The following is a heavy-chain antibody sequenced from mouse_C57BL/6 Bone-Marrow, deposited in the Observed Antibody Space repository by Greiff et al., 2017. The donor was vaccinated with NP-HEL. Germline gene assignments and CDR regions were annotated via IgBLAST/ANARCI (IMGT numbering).Heavy chain of an antibody. Sequence: EVMLVESGGGLVKPGGSLKLSCAASGFTFSDYGMHWVRPAPAKGLEWVAYISSCSSTIYYADTVKGRFTISRDNAKNTLFLQMTSLRSEDTAMYYCARYDYDPYYAMDYWGQGTSVTVSS. V-gene: IGHV5-17*01. CDR3: ARYDYDPYYAMDY. J-gene: IGHJ4*01. D-gene: IGHD2-4*01. CDR1: GFTFSDYG. CDR2: ISSCSSTI.